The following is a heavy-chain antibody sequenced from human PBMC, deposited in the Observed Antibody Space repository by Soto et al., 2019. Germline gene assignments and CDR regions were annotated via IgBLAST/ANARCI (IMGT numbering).Heavy chain of an antibody. CDR3: ANLLITIFGVVPSDPRYMDV. Sequence: GGSLRLSCAASGFTFSSYAMSWVRQAPGKGLEWVSAISGSGGSTYYADSVKGRFTISRDNSKNTLYLQMNSLRAEDTAVYYFANLLITIFGVVPSDPRYMDVWGKGTTVTVSS. V-gene: IGHV3-23*01. CDR2: ISGSGGST. J-gene: IGHJ6*03. D-gene: IGHD3-3*01. CDR1: GFTFSSYA.